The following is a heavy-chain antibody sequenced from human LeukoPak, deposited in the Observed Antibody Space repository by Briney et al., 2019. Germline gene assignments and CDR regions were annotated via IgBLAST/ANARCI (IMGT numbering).Heavy chain of an antibody. D-gene: IGHD1-26*01. CDR2: ISAYNGNT. CDR3: ARDTVGATKVFDY. CDR1: AYSFTSYG. Sequence: ASVKVSCTASAYSFTSYGISWVRQAPGQGLEWMGWISAYNGNTNYAQKLQGRVTMTTDTSTSTAYMELRSLRSDDTAVYYCARDTVGATKVFDYWGQGTLVTASS. V-gene: IGHV1-18*01. J-gene: IGHJ4*02.